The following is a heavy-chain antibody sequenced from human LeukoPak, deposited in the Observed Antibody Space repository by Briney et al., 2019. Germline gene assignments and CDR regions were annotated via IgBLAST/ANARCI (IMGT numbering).Heavy chain of an antibody. CDR2: ISTIGST. Sequence: PQTLSLTCSLSGASLSAFYWAWIRQPAGRGLEWVGRISTIGSTTYNPSLKSGVTMSVETPKKQSSLRLSTLTPADPAVYYFVRVSRNWYFDYWGQGTLVTVSS. CDR3: VRVSRNWYFDY. D-gene: IGHD6-13*01. J-gene: IGHJ4*02. CDR1: GASLSAFY. V-gene: IGHV4-4*07.